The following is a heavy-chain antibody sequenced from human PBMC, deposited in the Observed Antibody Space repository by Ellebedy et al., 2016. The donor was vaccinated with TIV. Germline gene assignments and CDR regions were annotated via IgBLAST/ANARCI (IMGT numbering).Heavy chain of an antibody. CDR1: GGSITSSSNY. V-gene: IGHV4-39*01. CDR2: IYYSGST. J-gene: IGHJ3*02. D-gene: IGHD5-24*01. CDR3: ASLEMAKILDAFDI. Sequence: MPSETLSLTCTVSGGSITSSSNYWGWIRQPPGKGLEWIGNIYYSGSTYYNPSLKSRVTISVDTSKNQFSLKLSSVTASDTAVYYCASLEMAKILDAFDIWGQGTEVTVSS.